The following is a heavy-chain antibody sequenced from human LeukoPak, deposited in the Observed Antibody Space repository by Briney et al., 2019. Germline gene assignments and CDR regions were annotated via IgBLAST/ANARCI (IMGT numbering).Heavy chain of an antibody. Sequence: GGSLRLSCAASGFTFSSYAMSWVRQAPGKGLEWVSAISGSGGSTYYADPVKGRFTISRDNSKNTLYLQMNSLRAEDTAVYYCAKDLSSSWYFDYWGQGTLVTVSS. CDR2: ISGSGGST. J-gene: IGHJ4*02. V-gene: IGHV3-23*01. D-gene: IGHD6-13*01. CDR1: GFTFSSYA. CDR3: AKDLSSSWYFDY.